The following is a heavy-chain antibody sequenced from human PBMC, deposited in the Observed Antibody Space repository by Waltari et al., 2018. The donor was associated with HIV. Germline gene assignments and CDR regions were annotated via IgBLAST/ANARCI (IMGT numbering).Heavy chain of an antibody. D-gene: IGHD4-17*01. CDR1: GGSISSYY. V-gene: IGHV4-59*01. Sequence: QVQLQESGPGLVKPSETLSLTCNVSGGSISSYYWSWIRQPPGKGLEWIGSIYYSGTTNYKPSLKSRVTISLDTSKNQFSLKLSSVTAADTAVYYCARRKGYGDYGGGFYFDYWGQGTLVTVSS. CDR2: IYYSGTT. CDR3: ARRKGYGDYGGGFYFDY. J-gene: IGHJ4*02.